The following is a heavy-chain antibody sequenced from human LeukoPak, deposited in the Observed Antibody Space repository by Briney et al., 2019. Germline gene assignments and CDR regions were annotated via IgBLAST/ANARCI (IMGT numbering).Heavy chain of an antibody. D-gene: IGHD2-15*01. J-gene: IGHJ6*02. CDR3: ARGGFLLRNYYYGMDV. Sequence: PGGSLRLSCAASGFTFSSYGMHWVRQAPGKGLEWVAVISYDGSNKYYADSVKGRFTISRDNSKNTLYLQMNSLRAEDTAVYYCARGGFLLRNYYYGMDVWGQGTTVTVSS. CDR1: GFTFSSYG. CDR2: ISYDGSNK. V-gene: IGHV3-30*03.